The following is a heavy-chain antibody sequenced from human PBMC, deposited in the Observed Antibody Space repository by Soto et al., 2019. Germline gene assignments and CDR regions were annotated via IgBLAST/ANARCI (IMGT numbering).Heavy chain of an antibody. CDR3: ARCIAMKEVVHRDASDKYYFDS. D-gene: IGHD3-22*01. Sequence: PSETLSLTCAVYGGSFSGYYWSWIRQPPGKGLEWIGEINHSGSTNYNPSLMSRVTISVDTSKNQFSLKLSSVTAADTALYFCARCIAMKEVVHRDASDKYYFDSWGQGTLVTVSS. V-gene: IGHV4-34*01. J-gene: IGHJ4*02. CDR1: GGSFSGYY. CDR2: INHSGST.